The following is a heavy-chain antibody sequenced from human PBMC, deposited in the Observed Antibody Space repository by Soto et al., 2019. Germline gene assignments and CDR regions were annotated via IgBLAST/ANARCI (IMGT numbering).Heavy chain of an antibody. CDR1: VFTFSSYS. Sequence: GSLRLSCAASVFTFSSYSMNWVRQAPGKGLEWVSYISSSSSTIYYADSMKGRFTISRDNAENSLYLQMNSLRAEDTAVYYCARVWNDGRIDYWGQGTLVTVSS. CDR3: ARVWNDGRIDY. D-gene: IGHD1-1*01. V-gene: IGHV3-48*04. J-gene: IGHJ4*02. CDR2: ISSSSSTI.